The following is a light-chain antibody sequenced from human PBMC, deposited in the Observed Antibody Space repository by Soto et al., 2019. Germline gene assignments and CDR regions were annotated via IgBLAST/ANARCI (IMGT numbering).Light chain of an antibody. CDR1: SSDVGGYNY. V-gene: IGLV2-14*01. CDR3: SSYTRSSTYYV. Sequence: LTQPASVSGSPGQSITISCTGISSDVGGYNYVSWYQQHPGKAPKLMIYDVSNRPSGVSNRFSGSKSGNTASLTISGLQAEDEADYYCSSYTRSSTYYVFGTGTKVTV. J-gene: IGLJ1*01. CDR2: DVS.